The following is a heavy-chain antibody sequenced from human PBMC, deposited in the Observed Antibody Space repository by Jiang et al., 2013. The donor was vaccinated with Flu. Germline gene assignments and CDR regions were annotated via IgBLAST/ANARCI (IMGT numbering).Heavy chain of an antibody. Sequence: GSGGSTYYADSVKGRFTISRDNSKNTLYLQMNSLRAEDTAVYYCAKSPYYDILTFDYWGQGTLVTVSS. CDR3: AKSPYYDILTFDY. V-gene: IGHV3-23*01. D-gene: IGHD3-9*01. CDR2: GSGGST. J-gene: IGHJ4*02.